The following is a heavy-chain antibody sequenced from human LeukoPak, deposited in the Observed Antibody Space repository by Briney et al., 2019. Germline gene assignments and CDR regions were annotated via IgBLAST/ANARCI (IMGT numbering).Heavy chain of an antibody. CDR3: ARGDSSGYYPFDY. D-gene: IGHD3-22*01. Sequence: SETLSLTCTVSGGSISSGSYYWSWIRQPAGKGLEWIGRIYTSGSTNYNPSLKSRVTISVDTSKNQFSLKLSSVTAADTAVYYCARGDSSGYYPFDYWGQGTLVTVSS. CDR1: GGSISSGSYY. CDR2: IYTSGST. J-gene: IGHJ4*02. V-gene: IGHV4-61*02.